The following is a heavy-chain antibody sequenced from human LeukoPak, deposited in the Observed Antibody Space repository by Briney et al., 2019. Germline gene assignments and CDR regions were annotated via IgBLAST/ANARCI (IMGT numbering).Heavy chain of an antibody. D-gene: IGHD3-10*01. V-gene: IGHV4-59*01. Sequence: SETLSLTCTVSGGSISSYYWSWIRQPPGKGLEWIGYIYYSGSTNYNPSLKSRATISVDTSKNQFSLKLSSVTAADTAVYYCASVTMVRGVISWGRGTLVTVSP. CDR1: GGSISSYY. CDR2: IYYSGST. J-gene: IGHJ4*02. CDR3: ASVTMVRGVIS.